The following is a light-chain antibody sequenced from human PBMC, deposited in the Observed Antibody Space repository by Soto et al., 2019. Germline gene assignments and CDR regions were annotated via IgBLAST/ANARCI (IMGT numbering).Light chain of an antibody. CDR3: SSYTSSSTLPYV. V-gene: IGLV2-14*01. J-gene: IGLJ1*01. Sequence: QPASVSGSPGQSITISCTGTSSDVGSYNYVSWYQQHPGKAPRLMIYEVSNRPSGVSNRFSGSKSGNTASLTISGLQAEDEADYYCSSYTSSSTLPYVFGTGTKLTVL. CDR1: SSDVGSYNY. CDR2: EVS.